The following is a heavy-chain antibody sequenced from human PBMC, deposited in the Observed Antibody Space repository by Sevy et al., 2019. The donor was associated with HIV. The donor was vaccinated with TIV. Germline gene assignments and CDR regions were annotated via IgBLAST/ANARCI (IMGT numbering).Heavy chain of an antibody. Sequence: GGSLRLSCAASGFTFSSYAMHWVRQAPGKGLEWVAVISYDGSNKYYADSVKGRFTISRDNSKNTLYLQMNSLRAEDTAVYYCARDQDYDSSQGNYYFDHWGQGTLVTVSS. CDR2: ISYDGSNK. CDR1: GFTFSSYA. J-gene: IGHJ4*02. CDR3: ARDQDYDSSQGNYYFDH. D-gene: IGHD3-22*01. V-gene: IGHV3-30-3*01.